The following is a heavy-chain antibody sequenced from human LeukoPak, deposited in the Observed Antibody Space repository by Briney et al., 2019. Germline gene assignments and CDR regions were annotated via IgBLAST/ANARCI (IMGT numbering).Heavy chain of an antibody. Sequence: GASVKVSCKASGYTFTSYDINWVRQAPGQGLEWMGWMNPNSGNTGYAQKFQGRVTMTRNTSISTAYMELSSLRSEDTAVYYCARGFPPDIYDSSGYYSDYWGQGTLVTVSS. D-gene: IGHD3-22*01. V-gene: IGHV1-8*01. CDR2: MNPNSGNT. J-gene: IGHJ4*02. CDR3: ARGFPPDIYDSSGYYSDY. CDR1: GYTFTSYD.